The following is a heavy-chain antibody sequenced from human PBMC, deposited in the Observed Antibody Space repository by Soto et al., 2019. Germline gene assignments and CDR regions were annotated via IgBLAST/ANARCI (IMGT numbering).Heavy chain of an antibody. V-gene: IGHV4-38-2*01. CDR3: ARHVQFGSRKDAFDI. CDR1: GFPISSTYS. D-gene: IGHD2-15*01. Sequence: PSETLSLTCLVSGFPISSTYSWGWIRQPPGKGLEWIGSISHSGTTSYSPSLTSRVSISVDTSKNQFSLKLSSVTAADTAVYYCARHVQFGSRKDAFDIWGQGTMVTVSS. J-gene: IGHJ3*02. CDR2: ISHSGTT.